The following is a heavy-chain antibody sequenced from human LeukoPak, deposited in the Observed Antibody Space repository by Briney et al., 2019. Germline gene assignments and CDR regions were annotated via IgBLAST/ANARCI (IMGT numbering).Heavy chain of an antibody. D-gene: IGHD2-15*01. V-gene: IGHV4-39*07. Sequence: SETLSLTCTVSGGSISSSSYYWGWIRQPPGKGLEWIGSIYYSGSTYYNPSLKSRVTISVDTSKNQFSLKLSSVTAADTAVYYCARDSCSGGSCWYYYYYYMDVWAKGPRSPSP. CDR3: ARDSCSGGSCWYYYYYYMDV. CDR2: IYYSGST. J-gene: IGHJ6*03. CDR1: GGSISSSSYY.